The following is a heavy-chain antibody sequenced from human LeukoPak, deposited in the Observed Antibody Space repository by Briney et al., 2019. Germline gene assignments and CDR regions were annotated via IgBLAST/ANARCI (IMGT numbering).Heavy chain of an antibody. J-gene: IGHJ6*03. CDR2: IIPIFGTA. D-gene: IGHD3-9*01. CDR3: ARAHYDILTGSLQYYYYYMDV. Sequence: GSSVKVSCKASGGTFSSYAISWVRQAPGQGLEWMGGIIPIFGTANYAQKFQGRVTITTDESTSTAYMELSSLRSEDTAVYYCARAHYDILTGSLQYYYYYMDVWGKGTTVTVSS. V-gene: IGHV1-69*05. CDR1: GGTFSSYA.